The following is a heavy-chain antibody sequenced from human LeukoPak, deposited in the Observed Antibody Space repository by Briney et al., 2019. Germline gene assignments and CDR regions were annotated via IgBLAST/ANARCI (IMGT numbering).Heavy chain of an antibody. V-gene: IGHV4-39*07. CDR2: IYYSGTT. CDR1: GGSISSTSHH. CDR3: ARESSSSPDY. Sequence: SETLSLTCTVSGGSISSTSHHWGWIRQPPGKGLEWIGSIYYSGTTYYKPSLRSRVTISIGTSKNQFSLRLTSVTAADTAVYYCARESSSSPDYWGQGTLVTVSS. J-gene: IGHJ4*02. D-gene: IGHD6-6*01.